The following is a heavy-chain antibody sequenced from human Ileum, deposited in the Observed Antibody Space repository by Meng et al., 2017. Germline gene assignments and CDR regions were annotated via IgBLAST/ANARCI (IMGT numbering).Heavy chain of an antibody. CDR3: ARILWFGERKFDY. CDR2: VYPGDSET. V-gene: IGHV5-51*01. J-gene: IGHJ4*02. Sequence: GESLKISCKASGYKFVGYWIGWVRQRPGKGLEWMGVVYPGDSETTYSPSFQGQVTISADTSDNTAYLQWNSLKPSDIAVYYCARILWFGERKFDYWGQGTLVTVSS. D-gene: IGHD3-10*01. CDR1: GYKFVGYW.